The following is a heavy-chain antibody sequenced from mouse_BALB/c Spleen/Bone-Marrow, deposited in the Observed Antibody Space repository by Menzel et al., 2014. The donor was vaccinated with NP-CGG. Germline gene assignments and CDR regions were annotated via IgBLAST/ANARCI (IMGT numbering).Heavy chain of an antibody. V-gene: IGHV1-4*01. CDR1: GYTFTSYT. CDR2: INPSSGYT. J-gene: IGHJ2*01. Sequence: QVQLQQSGAELARPGASVKMSCKAFGYTFTSYTMHWVKQRPGQGLEWIGYINPSSGYTNYNQKFKDKATLTADKSSSTAYMQLSSLTPEDSAVYYCARESLYGSNYYWGQGTTLTVSS. CDR3: ARESLYGSNYY. D-gene: IGHD1-1*01.